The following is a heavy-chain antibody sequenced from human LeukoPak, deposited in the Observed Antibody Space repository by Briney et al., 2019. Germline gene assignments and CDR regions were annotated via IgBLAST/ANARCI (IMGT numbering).Heavy chain of an antibody. CDR2: INHYGST. D-gene: IGHD7-27*01. CDR3: ARHGDSRRGPFDY. CDR1: GGSLTSYY. V-gene: IGHV4-34*01. Sequence: PSETLSLTCAVYGGSLTSYYWSWIRQPPGKGLEWIGQINHYGSTNYNPSLKSRVTISVDTSKNQFSLRLTSVTAADTAVYYCARHGDSRRGPFDYWGQGTLVTVSS. J-gene: IGHJ4*02.